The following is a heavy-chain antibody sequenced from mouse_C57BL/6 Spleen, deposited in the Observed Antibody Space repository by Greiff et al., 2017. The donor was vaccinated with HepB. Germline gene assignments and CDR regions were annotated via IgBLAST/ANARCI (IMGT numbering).Heavy chain of an antibody. CDR2: IHPNSGST. CDR1: GYTFTSYW. V-gene: IGHV1-64*01. CDR3: ARYTRSSGYSWFAY. Sequence: QVQLKQPGAELVKPGASVKLSCKASGYTFTSYWMHWVKQRPGQGLEWIGMIHPNSGSTNYNEKFKSKATLTVDKSSSTAYMQLSSLTSEDSAVYYCARYTRSSGYSWFAYWGQGTLVTVSA. D-gene: IGHD3-2*02. J-gene: IGHJ3*01.